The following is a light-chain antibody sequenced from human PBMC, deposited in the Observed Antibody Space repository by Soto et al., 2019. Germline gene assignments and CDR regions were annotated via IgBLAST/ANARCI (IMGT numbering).Light chain of an antibody. CDR2: AAS. CDR1: QGISSY. V-gene: IGKV1-8*01. J-gene: IGKJ4*01. CDR3: QQYYSYPLLT. Sequence: AIRMTQSPSSLYASTGDRVTITCRASQGISSYLAWYQQKPGKAPKLLIYAASTLQSGVPSRFSGSGSGTDFTLTISCLQSEDFATYYCQQYYSYPLLTFGGGTKVEIK.